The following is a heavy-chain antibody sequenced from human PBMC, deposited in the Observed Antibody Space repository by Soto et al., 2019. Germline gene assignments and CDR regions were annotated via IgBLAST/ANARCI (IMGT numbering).Heavy chain of an antibody. V-gene: IGHV5-51*01. CDR1: GYSVTSYW. CDR3: ARSNVDTAALFDS. Sequence: XESLKISCKGSGYSVTSYWIGWVRQMPGKGLEWMGIIYPGDSDTRYSPSFQGQVTISADKSISTAYLQWSSLKASDTAMYYCARSNVDTAALFDSWGQGTLVTVSS. D-gene: IGHD5-18*01. J-gene: IGHJ4*02. CDR2: IYPGDSDT.